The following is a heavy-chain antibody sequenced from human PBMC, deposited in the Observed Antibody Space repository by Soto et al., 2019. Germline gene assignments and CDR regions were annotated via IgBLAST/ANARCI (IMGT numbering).Heavy chain of an antibody. D-gene: IGHD5-18*01. Sequence: SVKVSCKASGGTFNNYTINWVRQAPGQGLEWMGGVIPIFGTPDYAQKFQVRVTITADISTSTIYMELGSLRSEDTAVYYCARDAFALQLWSPFDYWGQGTVVTVSS. CDR1: GGTFNNYT. J-gene: IGHJ4*02. V-gene: IGHV1-69*06. CDR3: ARDAFALQLWSPFDY. CDR2: VIPIFGTP.